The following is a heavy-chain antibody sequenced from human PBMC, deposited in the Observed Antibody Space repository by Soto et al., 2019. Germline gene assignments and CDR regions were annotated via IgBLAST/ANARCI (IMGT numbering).Heavy chain of an antibody. CDR1: GYTFASYW. J-gene: IGHJ5*02. Sequence: HGESLKISCKGSGYTFASYWIIWVRQMPGKGLEWLGRIDPSDSYTNYRPSFQGHVTISGDKSISTVYLQWSSLRASDTAMYYCAMVSGSYWFDPWGQGTLVTVSS. CDR2: IDPSDSYT. V-gene: IGHV5-10-1*01. CDR3: AMVSGSYWFDP. D-gene: IGHD1-26*01.